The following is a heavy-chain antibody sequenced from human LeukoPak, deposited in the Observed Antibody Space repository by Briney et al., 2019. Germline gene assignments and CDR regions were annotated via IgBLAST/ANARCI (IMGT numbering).Heavy chain of an antibody. CDR3: ARDRSGGIVVWNGMDV. CDR1: GFTFSSYS. V-gene: IGHV3-21*01. Sequence: GGSLRLSCAASGFTFSSYSMNWVRQAPGKGPEWVSSISSSSSYIYYADSVKGRFTISRDNAKNSLYLQMNSLRAEDTAVYYCARDRSGGIVVWNGMDVWGQGTTVTVSS. CDR2: ISSSSSYI. J-gene: IGHJ6*02. D-gene: IGHD2-2*01.